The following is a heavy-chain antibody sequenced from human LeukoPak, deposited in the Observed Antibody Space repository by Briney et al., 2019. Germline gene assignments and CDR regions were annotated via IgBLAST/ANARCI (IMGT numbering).Heavy chain of an antibody. Sequence: GEPLRLSCAASGFTFSNFGMHWVRQAPGKGLEWMAVISYDGKATYYADSVKGRFTISRDNSKNTLYLQMTSLRGEDTAVYYCASRLQQPTYYYYGMDVWGQGTTVTVSS. V-gene: IGHV3-30*03. CDR2: ISYDGKAT. J-gene: IGHJ6*02. CDR1: GFTFSNFG. CDR3: ASRLQQPTYYYYGMDV. D-gene: IGHD6-13*01.